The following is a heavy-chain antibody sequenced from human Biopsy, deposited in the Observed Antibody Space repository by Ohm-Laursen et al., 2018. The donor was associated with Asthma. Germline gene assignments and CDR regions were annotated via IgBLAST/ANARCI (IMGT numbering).Heavy chain of an antibody. D-gene: IGHD3-9*01. Sequence: EASVKVSCKASGYTFINYAIHWVRQAPGQRLEWMGWINAGNGNTKYSQKFQGRVTISRDTSASTAYMDLSSLRSEGTAVYYCARTYYDFLTGQVNDAFAMWGQGTMVTVSS. CDR3: ARTYYDFLTGQVNDAFAM. CDR2: INAGNGNT. CDR1: GYTFINYA. V-gene: IGHV1-3*01. J-gene: IGHJ3*02.